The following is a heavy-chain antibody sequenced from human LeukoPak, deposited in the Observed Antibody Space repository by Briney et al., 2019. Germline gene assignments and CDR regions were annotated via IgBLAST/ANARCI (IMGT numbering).Heavy chain of an antibody. J-gene: IGHJ5*02. V-gene: IGHV1-69*13. CDR3: ARGVSPIYYGSGSYYPEFDP. CDR2: IIPIFGTA. Sequence: SVKVSCKASGGTFSSYAISWVRQAPRQALEWMGGIIPIFGTANYAQKFQGRVTITADESTSTAYMELSSLRSEDTAVYYCARGVSPIYYGSGSYYPEFDPWGQGTLVTVSS. D-gene: IGHD3-10*01. CDR1: GGTFSSYA.